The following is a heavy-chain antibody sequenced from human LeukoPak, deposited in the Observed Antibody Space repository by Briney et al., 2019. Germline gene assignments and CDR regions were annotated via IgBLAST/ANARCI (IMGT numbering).Heavy chain of an antibody. CDR2: INSDGSST. Sequence: GGSLRLSCAASGFTFSSYWMHWARQDPGKGLVWVSRINSDGSSTRYADSVKGRFTISRDNAKNTLYLQMNSLRAEDTAVYYCARDPPRAVAGHFDYWGQGTLVTVSS. CDR3: ARDPPRAVAGHFDY. V-gene: IGHV3-74*01. CDR1: GFTFSSYW. J-gene: IGHJ4*02. D-gene: IGHD6-19*01.